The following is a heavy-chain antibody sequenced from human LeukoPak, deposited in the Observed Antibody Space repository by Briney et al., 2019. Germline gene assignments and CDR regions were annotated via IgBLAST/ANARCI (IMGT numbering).Heavy chain of an antibody. CDR3: ARGIGTTGTTYLYY. D-gene: IGHD1-1*01. J-gene: IGHJ4*02. CDR2: ISSSSSYI. Sequence: GGSLRLSCAASGFTFEDYGMSWVRQVPGKGLEWVSSISSSSSYIYYADSVKGRFTVSRDNAKNSLYLQMNSLRAEDTAVYYCARGIGTTGTTYLYYWGQGTLVTVSS. V-gene: IGHV3-21*01. CDR1: GFTFEDYG.